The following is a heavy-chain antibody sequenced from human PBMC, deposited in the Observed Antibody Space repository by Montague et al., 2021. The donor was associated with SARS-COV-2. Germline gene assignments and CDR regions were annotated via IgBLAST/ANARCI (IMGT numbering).Heavy chain of an antibody. CDR3: ARGGGNSAAHYYDGIDV. V-gene: IGHV4-59*01. CDR2: IYYSGTT. Sequence: SETLSLTCTVSGGPISRYYWNWIRQPPGKGLEWIGYIYYSGTTNCNPSLKSRVTMSVDTSKNQFSLKLNSVTAADTAVYYRARGGGNSAAHYYDGIDVWGLGTTVTVSS. D-gene: IGHD4-23*01. J-gene: IGHJ6*02. CDR1: GGPISRYY.